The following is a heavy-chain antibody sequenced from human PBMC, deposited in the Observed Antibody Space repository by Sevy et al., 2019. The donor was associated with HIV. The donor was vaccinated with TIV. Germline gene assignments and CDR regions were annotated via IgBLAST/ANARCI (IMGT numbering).Heavy chain of an antibody. J-gene: IGHJ6*02. D-gene: IGHD3-22*01. CDR1: GFTFSNYF. Sequence: GGSLRLSCAASGFTFSNYFMNWVRQAPGKGLEWVSSISSGSSYIFYADSLKGRFTISRDNAKNSLYLQMNSLRAEDTAVYYCARDRDTIVKNKYYYYGMDVWGQGTTVTVSS. CDR3: ARDRDTIVKNKYYYYGMDV. CDR2: ISSGSSYI. V-gene: IGHV3-21*01.